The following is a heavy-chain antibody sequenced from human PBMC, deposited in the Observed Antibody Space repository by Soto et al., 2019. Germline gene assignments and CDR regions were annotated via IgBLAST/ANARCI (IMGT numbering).Heavy chain of an antibody. J-gene: IGHJ2*01. D-gene: IGHD3-16*02. CDR1: GYSFTSYW. Sequence: GESLKISCKASGYSFTSYWIGWVRQMPGKGLEWMGIIYPDDSDTRYSPSFQGQVTISADKSISTAYLQWSSLKASDTAKYYYARRFQGRCYFNPWGVATLSTFSS. CDR2: IYPDDSDT. CDR3: ARRFQGRCYFNP. V-gene: IGHV5-51*01.